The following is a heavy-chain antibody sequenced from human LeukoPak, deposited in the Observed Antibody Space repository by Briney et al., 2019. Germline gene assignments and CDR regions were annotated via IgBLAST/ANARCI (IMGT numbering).Heavy chain of an antibody. V-gene: IGHV4-39*07. Sequence: PSETLSLTCTVSGGSISSSSYYWGWIRPPPGKGLEWIGSIYYSGSTYYNPSLKSRVTISVDTSKNQFSLKLSSVTAADTAVYYCARRYSGYDSIDYWGQGTLVTVSS. CDR1: GGSISSSSYY. CDR2: IYYSGST. D-gene: IGHD5-12*01. CDR3: ARRYSGYDSIDY. J-gene: IGHJ4*02.